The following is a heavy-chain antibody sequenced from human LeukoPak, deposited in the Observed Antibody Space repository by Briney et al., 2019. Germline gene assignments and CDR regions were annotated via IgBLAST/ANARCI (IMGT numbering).Heavy chain of an antibody. CDR1: GFTLSNAW. CDR3: TTDQGGYGSGSCYHDY. D-gene: IGHD3-10*01. Sequence: PGGSLRLSCAASGFTLSNAWMSWVRQAPGKGLEWVGRIKSKTDGGTTDYAAPVKGRFTISRDDSKNTLYLQMNSLKTEDTAVYYCTTDQGGYGSGSCYHDYWGQGTLVTVSS. CDR2: IKSKTDGGTT. V-gene: IGHV3-15*01. J-gene: IGHJ4*02.